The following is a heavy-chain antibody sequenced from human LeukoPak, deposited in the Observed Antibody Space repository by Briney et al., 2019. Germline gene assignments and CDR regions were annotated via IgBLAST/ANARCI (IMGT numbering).Heavy chain of an antibody. D-gene: IGHD5-18*01. V-gene: IGHV3-7*01. J-gene: IGHJ4*02. CDR1: GFTLSSYW. CDR2: INQAGSEK. Sequence: GGSLRLSCAASGFTLSSYWMNWVRQAPGPGLKGVANINQAGSEKYYVDSVKGRFTSSRDNAKNSLYLQMNSLRAEDTAVYYCARDLGYSYGSNSDYWGQGTLVTVSS. CDR3: ARDLGYSYGSNSDY.